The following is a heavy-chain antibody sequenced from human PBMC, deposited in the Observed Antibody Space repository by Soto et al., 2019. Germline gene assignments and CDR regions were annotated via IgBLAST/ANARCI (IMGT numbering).Heavy chain of an antibody. CDR2: IIPVFGTT. CDR3: ARGGGFGELKY. D-gene: IGHD3-10*01. CDR1: GDTFSGYP. V-gene: IGHV1-69*18. J-gene: IGHJ4*02. Sequence: QVQLVQSGAELKKPGSSVKVSCKASGDTFSGYPINWVRQAPGEGLEWMGRIIPVFGTTNDAQRFEGRVTFTADESKNTAYMELRGLLSEDTGVYYWARGGGFGELKYWGPGTLVTVSS.